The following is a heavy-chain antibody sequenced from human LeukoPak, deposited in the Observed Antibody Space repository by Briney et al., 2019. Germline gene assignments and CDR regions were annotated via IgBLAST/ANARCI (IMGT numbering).Heavy chain of an antibody. CDR1: GFTFSSYG. J-gene: IGHJ6*02. CDR2: ISYDGSNK. D-gene: IGHD2-2*01. CDR3: ARDLVVPAAYYGMDV. V-gene: IGHV3-30*03. Sequence: QPGRSLRLSCAASGFTFSSYGMHWVRQAPGKGLEWVAVISYDGSNKYYADSVKGRFTISRDNAKNSLYLQMNSLRAEDTAVYYCARDLVVPAAYYGMDVWGQGTTVTVSS.